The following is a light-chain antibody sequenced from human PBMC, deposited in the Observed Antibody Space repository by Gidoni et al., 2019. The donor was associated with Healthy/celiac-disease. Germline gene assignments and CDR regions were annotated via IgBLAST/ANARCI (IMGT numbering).Light chain of an antibody. Sequence: DIQMTHSPSSLSASVGDRVTITCRESQGISNYLAWYQQKPGKVPKLLIYAASTLQSGVPSRFSGSGSGTDFTITISSLQPEDVATYYCQKYNSAPWTFGQGTKVEIK. CDR1: QGISNY. J-gene: IGKJ1*01. CDR3: QKYNSAPWT. V-gene: IGKV1-27*01. CDR2: AAS.